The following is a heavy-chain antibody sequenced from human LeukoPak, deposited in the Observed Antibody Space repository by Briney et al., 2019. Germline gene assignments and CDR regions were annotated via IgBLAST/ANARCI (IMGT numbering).Heavy chain of an antibody. CDR2: IEPAGSAT. V-gene: IGHV3-7*01. CDR3: GRFGYVSVVDP. D-gene: IGHD2-15*01. J-gene: IGHJ5*02. Sequence: GGSLRLSCGASGFAFSSYWMTWLRQAPGKGLEFVANIEPAGSATYYADSVKGRFTISRDNTKNLLYLQMNSLTAEDSAVYHCGRFGYVSVVDPWGQGALVTVSS. CDR1: GFAFSSYW.